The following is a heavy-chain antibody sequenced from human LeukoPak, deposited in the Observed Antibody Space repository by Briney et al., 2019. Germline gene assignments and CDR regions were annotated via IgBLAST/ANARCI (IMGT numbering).Heavy chain of an antibody. CDR3: ARAGRGLERRVFDY. Sequence: ASVKVSCKASGYTFTNFGISWIRQAPGQGLEWMGWISPYNGNTNYAQKLQGRVTMTTDTSTSTAYMELRSLRSDDTAVYYCARAGRGLERRVFDYWGQGTLVTVSS. CDR2: ISPYNGNT. D-gene: IGHD1-1*01. CDR1: GYTFTNFG. V-gene: IGHV1-18*01. J-gene: IGHJ4*02.